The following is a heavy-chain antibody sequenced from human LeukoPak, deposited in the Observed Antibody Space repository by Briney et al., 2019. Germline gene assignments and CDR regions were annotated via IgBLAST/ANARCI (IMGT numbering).Heavy chain of an antibody. V-gene: IGHV1-2*02. Sequence: ASVKVSCKPSGYTFTDYYMHWVRQAPGQWLEWMGWINPHSGGTKYAQKFQGRVTMSRDTSISTAYMELSRLRSDDTAVYYCARVMPLEGSGSDTLDYWGQGTLVTVPS. D-gene: IGHD3-10*01. CDR1: GYTFTDYY. CDR2: INPHSGGT. CDR3: ARVMPLEGSGSDTLDY. J-gene: IGHJ4*02.